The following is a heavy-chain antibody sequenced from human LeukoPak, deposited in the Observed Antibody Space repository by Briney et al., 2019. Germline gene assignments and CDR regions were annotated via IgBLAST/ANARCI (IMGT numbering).Heavy chain of an antibody. CDR1: GGSISSSSYY. CDR2: IYYSRST. D-gene: IGHD6-19*01. J-gene: IGHJ4*02. V-gene: IGHV4-39*01. CDR3: ARQSIRSSGWADY. Sequence: SETLSLTCTVSGGSISSSSYYWGWIRQPPGKGLEWIGSIYYSRSTYYNSSLKSRVTISVDTSKNQFSQKLSSVTAADTAVYYCARQSIRSSGWADYWGQGTLVTASS.